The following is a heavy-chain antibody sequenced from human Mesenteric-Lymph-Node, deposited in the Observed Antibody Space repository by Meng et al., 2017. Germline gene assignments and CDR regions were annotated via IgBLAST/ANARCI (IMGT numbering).Heavy chain of an antibody. CDR3: ARDWGDVRGGFDF. CDR2: TYYRSKYYN. D-gene: IGHD3-10*02. V-gene: IGHV6-1*01. J-gene: IGHJ4*02. Sequence: QGQLQQSGPGLGKPSPTLSPTCAISGDGASSNSAAWNWIRQSPSRGLEWLGRTYYRSKYYNDYALSVKSRITINPDTSKNQFSLQLNSVTPEDTAIYYCARDWGDVRGGFDFWGQGTLVNGSS. CDR1: GDGASSNSAA.